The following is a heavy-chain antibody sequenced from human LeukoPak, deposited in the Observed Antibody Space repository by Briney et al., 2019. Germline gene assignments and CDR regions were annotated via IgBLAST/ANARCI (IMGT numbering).Heavy chain of an antibody. D-gene: IGHD6-19*01. V-gene: IGHV4-39*01. CDR3: ARHGGVAGTSSFDY. J-gene: IGHJ4*02. CDR2: IYYSGST. CDR1: GGSISSSSYY. Sequence: SETLFLTCTVSGGSISSSSYYWGWIRQPPGKGLEWIGSIYYSGSTYYNPSLKSRVTISVDTSKNQFSLKLSSVTAADTAVYYCARHGGVAGTSSFDYWGQGTLVTVSS.